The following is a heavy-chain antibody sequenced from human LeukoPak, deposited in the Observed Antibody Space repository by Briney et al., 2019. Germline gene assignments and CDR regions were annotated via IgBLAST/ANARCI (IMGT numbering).Heavy chain of an antibody. Sequence: SETLSLTCTVSGGYITNFYWGWIRQPPRKGLEYIGYISHSGSPNSNPSLKSRVTISIDTSKNQFSLKLSSVTAADTAVYYCARRDWLIPPGENWYFDLWGRGNLVTVSS. J-gene: IGHJ2*01. V-gene: IGHV4-59*08. CDR1: GGYITNFY. CDR2: ISHSGSP. CDR3: ARRDWLIPPGENWYFDL. D-gene: IGHD6-19*01.